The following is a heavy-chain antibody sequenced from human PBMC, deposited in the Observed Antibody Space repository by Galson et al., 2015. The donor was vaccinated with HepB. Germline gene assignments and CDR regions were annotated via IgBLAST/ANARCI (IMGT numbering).Heavy chain of an antibody. CDR1: GFTFSSYW. D-gene: IGHD6-19*01. CDR2: IKQDGGEK. V-gene: IGHV3-7*03. CDR3: AKALGSIAVAGNGMDV. Sequence: SLRLSCAASGFTFSSYWMSWVRQAPGKGLEWVANIKQDGGEKYYVDSVKGRFTISRDNAKNSLYLQMNSLRAEDTAVYYCAKALGSIAVAGNGMDVWGQGTTVTVSS. J-gene: IGHJ6*02.